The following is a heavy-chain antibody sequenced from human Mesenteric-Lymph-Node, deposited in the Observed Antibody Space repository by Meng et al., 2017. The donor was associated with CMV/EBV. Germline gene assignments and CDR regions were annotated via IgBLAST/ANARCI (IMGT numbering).Heavy chain of an antibody. CDR1: GGSISSYY. V-gene: IGHV4-59*01. CDR2: IYYSGST. J-gene: IGHJ4*02. Sequence: GSLRLSCTVSGGSISSYYWSWIRQPPGKGLEWIGYIYYSGSTNYNPSIKSRVTISVDTSKNQFSLKLSSVTAADTAVYYCARDLTAMAFFDYWGQGTLVTVSS. D-gene: IGHD5-18*01. CDR3: ARDLTAMAFFDY.